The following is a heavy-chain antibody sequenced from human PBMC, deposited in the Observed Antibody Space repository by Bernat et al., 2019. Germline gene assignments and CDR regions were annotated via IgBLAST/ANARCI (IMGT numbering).Heavy chain of an antibody. D-gene: IGHD2-2*01. CDR3: ARDLGYVVPAAMDY. CDR2: IWYDGSNK. J-gene: IGHJ4*02. CDR1: GFTFSSYG. Sequence: QVQLVESGGGVVQPGRSLRLSCAASGFTFSSYGMHWVRQAPGKGLEWVAVIWYDGSNKYYADSVKGRFTISRDNSKNTLYLQMNSLRAEDTAVYYCARDLGYVVPAAMDYWGQGTLVTVSS. V-gene: IGHV3-33*01.